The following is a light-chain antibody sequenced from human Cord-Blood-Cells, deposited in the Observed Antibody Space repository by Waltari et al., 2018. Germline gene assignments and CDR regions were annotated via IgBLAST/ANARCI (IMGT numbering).Light chain of an antibody. CDR1: QSISSW. J-gene: IGKJ1*01. CDR3: QQYNSWGT. Sequence: DIQMTQSPPTLSASVGDRVTITCRASQSISSWLAWYQQKPGKAPKLLIYKASSLESGVPSRFSGSGSGTEFTLTISSLQPDDFATYYCQQYNSWGTFGQGTKVEIK. V-gene: IGKV1-5*03. CDR2: KAS.